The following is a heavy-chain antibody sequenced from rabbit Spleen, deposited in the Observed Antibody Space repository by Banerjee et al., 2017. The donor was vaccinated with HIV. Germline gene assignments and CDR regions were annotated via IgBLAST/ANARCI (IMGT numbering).Heavy chain of an antibody. CDR2: IYAGSSGST. Sequence: QSLEESGGGLVKPEGSLTLTCTASGFSFSSSYYMCWVRQAPGKGLEWIGCIYAGSSGSTYYASWAKGRFTISKTSSTTVTLQMTSLTAADTATYFCARGAGDGIWQIYFNLWGQGTLVTVS. CDR1: GFSFSSSYY. D-gene: IGHD2-1*01. J-gene: IGHJ4*01. V-gene: IGHV1S40*01. CDR3: ARGAGDGIWQIYFNL.